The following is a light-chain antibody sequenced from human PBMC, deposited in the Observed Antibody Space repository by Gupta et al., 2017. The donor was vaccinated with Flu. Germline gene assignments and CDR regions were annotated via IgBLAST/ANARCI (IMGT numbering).Light chain of an antibody. Sequence: QAAVTQEPSMNVSPGGTVTLTCGISTDTVTSGHYPYWFQQKPGQAPKTLIYDKPNNPHWTPAPSAGSTRGGKAALTLAGAQTEADDDYYCRVSGCGGVVFGGGTKLTVL. CDR1: TDTVTSGHY. CDR3: RVSGCGGVV. V-gene: IGLV7-46*01. J-gene: IGLJ2*01. CDR2: DKP.